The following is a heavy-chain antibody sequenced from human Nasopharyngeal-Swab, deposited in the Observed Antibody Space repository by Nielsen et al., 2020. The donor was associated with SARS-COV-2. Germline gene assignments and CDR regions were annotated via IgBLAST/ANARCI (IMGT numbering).Heavy chain of an antibody. V-gene: IGHV3-15*01. Sequence: GESLKISCAASGFTLSNAWLSWVRQAPGKGLEWVGRIKSKTDGGTTDYAAPVKGRFTISRDDSKNTLYLQMNSLKTEDTAVYYCAKPGRGSDIDSRTVFLDDNWFDPWGQGTLVTVSS. CDR2: IKSKTDGGTT. CDR3: AKPGRGSDIDSRTVFLDDNWFDP. CDR1: GFTLSNAW. D-gene: IGHD1-26*01. J-gene: IGHJ5*02.